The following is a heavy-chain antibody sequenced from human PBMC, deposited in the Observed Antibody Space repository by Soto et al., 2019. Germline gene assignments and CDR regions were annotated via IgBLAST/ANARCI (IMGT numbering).Heavy chain of an antibody. CDR2: IYTSGST. D-gene: IGHD3-22*01. CDR1: GGSISSYY. J-gene: IGHJ5*02. V-gene: IGHV4-4*07. CDR3: ARDPRYDSSGYYYGWFDP. Sequence: QVQLQESGPGLVKPSETLSLTCTVSGGSISSYYWSWIRQPAGKGLEWIGRIYTSGSTNYNPSLKSRVTMSVDTSKNQFSLKLSSVTAADTAVYYCARDPRYDSSGYYYGWFDPWGQGTLVTVSS.